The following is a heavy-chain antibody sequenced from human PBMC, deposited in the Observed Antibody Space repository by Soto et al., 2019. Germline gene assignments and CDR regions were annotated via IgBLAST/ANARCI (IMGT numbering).Heavy chain of an antibody. V-gene: IGHV4-39*01. J-gene: IGHJ4*02. Sequence: PAETLSLTCTVSGGSISSSSYYWGWIRQPPGKGLEWIGSIYYSGSTYYNPSLKSRVTISVDTSKNQFSLKLSSVTAADTAVYYCARPGETYDIFTGDYTPLGFDYRGKGTLVTVSS. CDR1: GGSISSSSYY. CDR2: IYYSGST. D-gene: IGHD3-9*01. CDR3: ARPGETYDIFTGDYTPLGFDY.